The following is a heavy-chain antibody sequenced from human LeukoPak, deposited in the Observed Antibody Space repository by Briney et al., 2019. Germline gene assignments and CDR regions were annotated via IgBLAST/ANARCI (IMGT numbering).Heavy chain of an antibody. Sequence: PSETLSLTCTVSGGSISSYYWSWVRQPPGKGLEWIGYIYYSGSTNYNPSLKSRVTISVDTSKNQFSLKLSSVTAADTAVYYCAREDPTDYYMDVWGKGTTVTVSS. CDR1: GGSISSYY. V-gene: IGHV4-59*01. J-gene: IGHJ6*03. CDR2: IYYSGST. CDR3: AREDPTDYYMDV.